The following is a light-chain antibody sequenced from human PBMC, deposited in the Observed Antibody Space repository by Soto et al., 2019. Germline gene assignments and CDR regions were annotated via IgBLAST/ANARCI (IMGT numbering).Light chain of an antibody. CDR2: DAS. V-gene: IGKV3-11*01. CDR1: QSVSTY. CDR3: QQRSTWPIS. J-gene: IGKJ4*01. Sequence: EIVLTQSPATLSLSPGERATFSCRASQSVSTYLAWYQQKPGQAPRLLIYDASNRATGLPARFSGSGSVTDFTRTISSLETEDFAVYYCQQRSTWPISFGGGTKVEI.